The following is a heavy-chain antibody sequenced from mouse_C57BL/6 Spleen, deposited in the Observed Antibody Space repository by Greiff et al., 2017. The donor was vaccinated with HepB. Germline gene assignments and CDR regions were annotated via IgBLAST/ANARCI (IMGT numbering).Heavy chain of an antibody. CDR3: ARRVANWDYFDY. V-gene: IGHV1-7*01. D-gene: IGHD4-1*01. Sequence: VQRVESGAELAKPGASVKLSCKASGYTFTSYWMHWVKQRPGQGLEWIGYINPSSGYTKYNQKFKDKATLTADKSTSTAYMQLSSLTYEDSAVYYCARRVANWDYFDYWGQGTTLTVSS. CDR2: INPSSGYT. J-gene: IGHJ2*01. CDR1: GYTFTSYW.